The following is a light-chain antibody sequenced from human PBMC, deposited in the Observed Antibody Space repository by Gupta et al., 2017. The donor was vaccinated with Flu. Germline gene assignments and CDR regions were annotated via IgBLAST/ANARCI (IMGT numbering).Light chain of an antibody. CDR3: SSHAGRVTGV. J-gene: IGLJ1*01. V-gene: IGLV2-11*01. CDR2: DVT. Sequence: SAPTPPRSVSGSPGQSVTISCTGTSNDVGGSTRVSWYEQRPGKAPKRILYDVTERPAGGPDRVSGSKSGYTASLTISGLQADDEADYDCSSHAGRVTGVFGTGTTVTVL. CDR1: SNDVGGSTR.